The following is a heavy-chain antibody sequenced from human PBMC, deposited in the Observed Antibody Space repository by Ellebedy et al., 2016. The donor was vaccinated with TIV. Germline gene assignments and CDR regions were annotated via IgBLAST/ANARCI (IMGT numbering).Heavy chain of an antibody. J-gene: IGHJ6*03. Sequence: GESLKISCAGSGFDFGGSPIHWVRQASGKGLEWLGRIRSKKNDYATGYAESVKGRFTISRDNAKNSLYLQMNSLGVEDTAVYYCARAGSSCYFERCGGYYMDVWGKGTTVTVSS. CDR1: GFDFGGSP. CDR2: IRSKKNDYAT. V-gene: IGHV3-73*01. D-gene: IGHD2-15*01. CDR3: ARAGSSCYFERCGGYYMDV.